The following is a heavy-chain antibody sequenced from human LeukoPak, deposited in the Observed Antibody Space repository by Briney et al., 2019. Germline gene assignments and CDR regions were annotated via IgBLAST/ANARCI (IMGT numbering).Heavy chain of an antibody. V-gene: IGHV4-39*01. D-gene: IGHD4-11*01. J-gene: IGHJ5*02. Sequence: SETLSLTCTVSGGSISSRSYYWGWVRQPPGKGLDWIGSIYYSGSTYYNPSLKSRVTISVDTSKNQFSLKLSSVTAADTAVYYCARRAYSDYGGVSVDPWGQGTLSPSPQ. CDR2: IYYSGST. CDR1: GGSISSRSYY. CDR3: ARRAYSDYGGVSVDP.